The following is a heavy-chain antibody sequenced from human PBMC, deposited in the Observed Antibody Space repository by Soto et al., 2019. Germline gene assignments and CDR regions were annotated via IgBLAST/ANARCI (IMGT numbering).Heavy chain of an antibody. V-gene: IGHV3-15*07. J-gene: IGHJ4*02. CDR2: IKSKTDGGTT. Sequence: EVQLVESGGGLGRPGDSFGLSGEASGFGFVEAWWNWFRRAPGKGLEWVGRIKSKTDGGTTDYAAPVNGRFSISRDDSKNTLYLQMSSLKTDDTAVYYCTRGRLSGHYTDYWGRGTLVTVSS. CDR1: GFGFVEAW. CDR3: TRGRLSGHYTDY. D-gene: IGHD5-12*01.